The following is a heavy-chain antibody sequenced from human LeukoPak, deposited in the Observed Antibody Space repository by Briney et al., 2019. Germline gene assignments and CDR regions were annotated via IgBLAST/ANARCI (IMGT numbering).Heavy chain of an antibody. J-gene: IGHJ5*02. CDR3: ARALQATGYYGSGSYYFVS. CDR1: GYTFTSYD. V-gene: IGHV1-8*01. CDR2: MNPNSGNT. Sequence: ASVKVSCKASGYTFTSYDINWVRQATGQGLERMGWMNPNSGNTGYAQKFQGRVTMTRNTSISTAYMELSSLRSEDTAVYYCARALQATGYYGSGSYYFVSWGQGTLVTVSS. D-gene: IGHD3-10*01.